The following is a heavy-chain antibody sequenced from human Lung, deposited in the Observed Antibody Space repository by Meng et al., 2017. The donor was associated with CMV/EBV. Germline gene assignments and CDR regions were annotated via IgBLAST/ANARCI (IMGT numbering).Heavy chain of an antibody. D-gene: IGHD1-1*01. CDR2: IKEDGSAK. J-gene: IGHJ4*02. CDR3: ARWKPRIDY. V-gene: IGHV3-7*01. CDR1: GFTFSSYW. Sequence: GESXKISCAASGFTFSSYWMSWVRQAPGKGLERVANIKEDGSAKYYVDSVKGRFTISRDNAKKSLYLQMNSLRAEDTAVYYCARWKPRIDYWGQGTRVTVSS.